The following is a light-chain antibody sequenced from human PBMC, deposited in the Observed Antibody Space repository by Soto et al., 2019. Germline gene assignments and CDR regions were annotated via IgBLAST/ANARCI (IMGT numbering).Light chain of an antibody. J-gene: IGKJ5*01. CDR1: QSGSSY. Sequence: LLTQSPATRLLSPEECAALSCMASQSGSSYLAWDEQKPGQAPRLLIYDASNRATGIPARFSGSGSGTDFTLTISSLEPEDFAVYYCQQRSNWPITFGQGTRLEIK. CDR2: DAS. V-gene: IGKV3-11*01. CDR3: QQRSNWPIT.